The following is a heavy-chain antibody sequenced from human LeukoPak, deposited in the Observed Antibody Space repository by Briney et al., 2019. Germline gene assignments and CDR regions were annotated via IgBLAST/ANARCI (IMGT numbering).Heavy chain of an antibody. V-gene: IGHV3-21*01. J-gene: IGHJ4*02. CDR1: GFTFSSYN. CDR3: AREPYYDSSGYSPDY. CDR2: ITSGSSYI. D-gene: IGHD3-22*01. Sequence: GGSLRLSCAASGFTFSSYNMNWVRQAPGKGLEWVSSITSGSSYIYYADSVKGRFTISRDNAKNSLYLHMNSLRAEDTALYYCAREPYYDSSGYSPDYWGQGTLVTVSS.